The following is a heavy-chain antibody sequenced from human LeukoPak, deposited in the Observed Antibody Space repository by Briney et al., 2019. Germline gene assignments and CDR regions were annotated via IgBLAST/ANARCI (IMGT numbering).Heavy chain of an antibody. D-gene: IGHD6-13*01. J-gene: IGHJ5*02. V-gene: IGHV1-2*02. CDR2: INPNSGGT. CDR1: GYTFTGYY. CDR3: ARVSSPRWFDP. Sequence: ASVKVSCKASGYTFTGYYMHWVRQAPGQGLEWMGWINPNSGGTTYAQKFQGRVTMTRDTSISTAYMELSRLRSDDTAVYYCARVSSPRWFDPWGQGTLVTVSS.